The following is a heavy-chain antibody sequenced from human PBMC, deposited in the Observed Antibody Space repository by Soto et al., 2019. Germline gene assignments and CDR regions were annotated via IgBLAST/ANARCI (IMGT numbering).Heavy chain of an antibody. Sequence: AGGSLRLSCAASGFTFSSYEMNWVRQAPGKGLEWVSYISSSGSTIYYADSVKGRFTISRDNAKNSLYLQMNSLRAEDTAVYYCARALTYDILTGYYNPRFDYWGQGTLVTVSS. V-gene: IGHV3-48*03. CDR1: GFTFSSYE. J-gene: IGHJ4*02. CDR3: ARALTYDILTGYYNPRFDY. D-gene: IGHD3-9*01. CDR2: ISSSGSTI.